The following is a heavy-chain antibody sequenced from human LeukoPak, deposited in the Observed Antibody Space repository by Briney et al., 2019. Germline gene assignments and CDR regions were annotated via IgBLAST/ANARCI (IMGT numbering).Heavy chain of an antibody. V-gene: IGHV3-33*01. CDR1: GFTFSSYG. CDR2: IWYDGSNK. J-gene: IGHJ4*02. CDR3: ARDYYGDWYYFDY. D-gene: IGHD4-17*01. Sequence: QPGRSLRLSCAPSGFTFSSYGMHWVRQAPGKGLEWVAVIWYDGSNKYYADSVKGRFTISRDNSKNTLYLQMNSLRAEDTAVYYCARDYYGDWYYFDYWGQGTLVTVSS.